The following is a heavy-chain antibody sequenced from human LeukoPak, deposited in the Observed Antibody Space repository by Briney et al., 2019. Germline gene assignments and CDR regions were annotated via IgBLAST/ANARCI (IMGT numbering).Heavy chain of an antibody. J-gene: IGHJ4*02. D-gene: IGHD5-12*01. Sequence: GGSLRLSCAASGFTFSSYAMNWVRQAPGKGLEWVSAISSSGGSTYYADSVKGRFTISRDNSKNTLYLQMNSLTAEDTAVYYCAKDVGGYSPFDYWGQGTLVTVSS. V-gene: IGHV3-23*01. CDR1: GFTFSSYA. CDR3: AKDVGGYSPFDY. CDR2: ISSSGGST.